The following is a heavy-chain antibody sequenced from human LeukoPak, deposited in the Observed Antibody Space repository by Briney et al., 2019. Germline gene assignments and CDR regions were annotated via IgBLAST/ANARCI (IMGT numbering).Heavy chain of an antibody. Sequence: KPSETLSLTRTVSNGSIITSSYYWGWIRQPPGKGLEWIGSIYYRGRTYYSPSLKTRVTISADTSNNQFSLYLSSVTASDTAVYYCARQKILDDNYDSSGYYVDQWGQGSLVTVSS. CDR2: IYYRGRT. V-gene: IGHV4-39*01. CDR1: NGSIITSSYY. CDR3: ARQKILDDNYDSSGYYVDQ. D-gene: IGHD3-22*01. J-gene: IGHJ4*02.